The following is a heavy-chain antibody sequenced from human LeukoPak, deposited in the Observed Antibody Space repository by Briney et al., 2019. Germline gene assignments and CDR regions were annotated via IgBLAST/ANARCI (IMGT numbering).Heavy chain of an antibody. CDR3: ATEGGWQPTDYGDNVY. CDR2: ISTYDGNT. D-gene: IGHD4-17*01. V-gene: IGHV1-18*01. J-gene: IGHJ4*02. Sequence: ASVKVSCKASGYTFNTYGISWVRQAPGQGLEWMGWISTYDGNTNYAQNLQGRVTMTTDTSTSTAYMEVRSLRSDDTAVYYCATEGGWQPTDYGDNVYWGQGTLVTVSS. CDR1: GYTFNTYG.